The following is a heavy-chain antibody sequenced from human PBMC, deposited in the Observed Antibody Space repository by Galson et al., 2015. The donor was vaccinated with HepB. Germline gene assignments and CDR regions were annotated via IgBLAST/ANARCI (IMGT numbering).Heavy chain of an antibody. CDR3: ATDLLYNSGDLN. J-gene: IGHJ4*02. CDR2: FDPEDGET. V-gene: IGHV1-24*01. CDR1: GYTLTELS. D-gene: IGHD1-26*01. Sequence: SVKVSCKVSGYTLTELSMHWVRQAPGKGLEWMGGFDPEDGETIYAQKFQGRVTMTEDTSTDTAYMELSSLRSEDTAVYYCATDLLYNSGDLNWGQGTLVTVSS.